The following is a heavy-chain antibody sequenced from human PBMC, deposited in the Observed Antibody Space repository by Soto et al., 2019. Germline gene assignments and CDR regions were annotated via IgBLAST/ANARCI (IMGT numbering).Heavy chain of an antibody. J-gene: IGHJ4*02. CDR1: GYTFTSYY. D-gene: IGHD2-15*01. V-gene: IGHV1-46*01. CDR2: INPSGGST. Sequence: QVQLVQSGAEVEKPGASVKVSCKASGYTFTSYYMHWVRQAPGQGLEWMGIINPSGGSTSYAQKFQGRVTMTRDTSTSTVYMDLSSLRSEDTVVYYCASSSGGSWTNYWGQGTLVTVSS. CDR3: ASSSGGSWTNY.